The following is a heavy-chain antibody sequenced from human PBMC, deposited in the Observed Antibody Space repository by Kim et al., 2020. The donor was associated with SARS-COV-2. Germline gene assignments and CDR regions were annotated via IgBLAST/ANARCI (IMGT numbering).Heavy chain of an antibody. J-gene: IGHJ4*02. D-gene: IGHD6-25*01. Sequence: NYSPSFQGHVTVSADKSVSTAYVQWSSLKASDTAMYYCARTGYSNGEVDYWGQGTLVTVSS. V-gene: IGHV5-10-1*01. CDR3: ARTGYSNGEVDY.